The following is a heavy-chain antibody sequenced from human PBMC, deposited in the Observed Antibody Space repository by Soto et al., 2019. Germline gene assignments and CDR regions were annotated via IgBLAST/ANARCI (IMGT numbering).Heavy chain of an antibody. Sequence: SETLSLTCTVSGGSISSGGYYWSWIRQHPGKGLEWIGYIYYSGSTNYNPSLKSRVTTSVDTSKNQFSLKLTSVTAADTAVYYCASGGSSLNFDSWGQGTLVTVSS. J-gene: IGHJ4*02. CDR3: ASGGSSLNFDS. CDR2: IYYSGST. D-gene: IGHD6-6*01. V-gene: IGHV4-61*08. CDR1: GGSISSGGYY.